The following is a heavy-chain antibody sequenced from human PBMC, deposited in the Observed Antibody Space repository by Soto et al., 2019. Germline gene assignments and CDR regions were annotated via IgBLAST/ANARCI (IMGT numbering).Heavy chain of an antibody. CDR2: INPKSGDT. D-gene: IGHD4-17*01. J-gene: IGHJ4*02. V-gene: IGHV1-2*04. Sequence: GASVKVSCKASGYTFTGCYMHWVRQAPGQGREGMGWINPKSGDTEYAQNFQGWVTMTRDTSISTDYMELSRLKSDDTAVYYCASGGSTVTREFDYWGQGTLVTVSS. CDR1: GYTFTGCY. CDR3: ASGGSTVTREFDY.